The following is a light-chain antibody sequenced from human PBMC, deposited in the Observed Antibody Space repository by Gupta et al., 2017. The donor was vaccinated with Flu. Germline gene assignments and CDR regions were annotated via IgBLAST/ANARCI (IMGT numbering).Light chain of an antibody. Sequence: EIVLPQSPATLSLSPGERATLSCRASQSVSSYLAWYQQKPGQAPRLLIYDASNRATGIPARFSGSGSGTDFTLTIGSLEPEDFAVYYCQQRSNWPPTSGQGTKLEIK. J-gene: IGKJ2*01. CDR2: DAS. CDR1: QSVSSY. V-gene: IGKV3-11*01. CDR3: QQRSNWPPT.